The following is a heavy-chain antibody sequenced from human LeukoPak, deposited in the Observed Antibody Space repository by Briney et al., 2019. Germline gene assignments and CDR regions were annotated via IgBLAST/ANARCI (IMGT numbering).Heavy chain of an antibody. V-gene: IGHV4-39*07. CDR3: ARETGEYAFDI. D-gene: IGHD7-27*01. CDR2: IYYSGNT. CDR1: GGSISSTSYY. Sequence: SETLSLTCTVSGGSISSTSYYRGWVRQPPGKGLEWIGSIYYSGNTYYNPSLKSRVTISVDTSKNQFSLKLSSVTAADTAVYYCARETGEYAFDIWGQGTMVTVSS. J-gene: IGHJ3*02.